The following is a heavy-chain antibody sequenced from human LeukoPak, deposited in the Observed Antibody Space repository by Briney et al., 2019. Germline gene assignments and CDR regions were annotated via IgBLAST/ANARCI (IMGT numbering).Heavy chain of an antibody. J-gene: IGHJ4*02. D-gene: IGHD4-23*01. CDR3: ARDPGGNSDY. CDR2: ISYDGSNK. CDR1: GFTFSSYA. Sequence: HPGGSLRLSCAASGFTFSSYAMHWVRQAPGKGLEWVAVISYDGSNKYYADSVKGRFTISRDNSKNTLYLQMNSLRAEDTAVYYCARDPGGNSDYWGQGTLVTVSS. V-gene: IGHV3-30-3*01.